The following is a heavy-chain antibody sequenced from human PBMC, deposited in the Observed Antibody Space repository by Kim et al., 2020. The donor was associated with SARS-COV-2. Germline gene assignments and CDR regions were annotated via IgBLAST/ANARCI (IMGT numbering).Heavy chain of an antibody. D-gene: IGHD6-13*01. J-gene: IGHJ4*02. V-gene: IGHV1-8*02. Sequence: ASVKVSCKASGYTFTSYDINWVRQATGQGLEWMGWMNPNSGNTGYAQKFQGRVTMTRNTSISTAYLEMSSLRAEDTAVYYCARAPGIASDEIDYWGQGTLVTVSS. CDR2: MNPNSGNT. CDR1: GYTFTSYD. CDR3: ARAPGIASDEIDY.